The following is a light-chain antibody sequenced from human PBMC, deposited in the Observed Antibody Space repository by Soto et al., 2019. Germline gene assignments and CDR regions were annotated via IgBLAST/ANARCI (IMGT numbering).Light chain of an antibody. J-gene: IGKJ1*01. CDR3: QQYDKWPPT. V-gene: IGKV3-15*01. CDR2: GAS. Sequence: EIVLTQSPGTLSVSPGERATLSCRASQSVGKNYLAWYQHKSGQAPRLLIYGASTRATGIPVRFSGSGSGTEFTLTISSLQSEDFAVYYCQQYDKWPPTFGQGTKVDIK. CDR1: QSVGKN.